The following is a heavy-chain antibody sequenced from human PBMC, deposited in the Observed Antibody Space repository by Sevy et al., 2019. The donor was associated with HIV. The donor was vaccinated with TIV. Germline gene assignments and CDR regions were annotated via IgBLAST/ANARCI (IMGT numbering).Heavy chain of an antibody. CDR1: GGSISSNSYY. D-gene: IGHD4-17*01. CDR2: IYYSGTT. CDR3: ARLNYGDYSNYFDP. J-gene: IGHJ5*02. Sequence: SEILSLTCTVSGGSISSNSYYWVWIRQPPGKGLEWIGSIYYSGTTYYNPSLKSRVTISIDTSKTQFSLKLSSVTAADTAIFYCARLNYGDYSNYFDPWGQGSLVTVSS. V-gene: IGHV4-39*01.